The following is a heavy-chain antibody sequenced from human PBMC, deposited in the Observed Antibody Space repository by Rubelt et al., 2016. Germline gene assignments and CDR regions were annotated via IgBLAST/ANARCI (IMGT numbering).Heavy chain of an antibody. CDR3: ARVGLNSSGWYP. Sequence: GGSLRLSCTASGSTFDDFGMTWVRQAPGKGLEWVAVIWYDGSNKFYADSVKGRFTISRDNAKNTLYLQMNSLRAEDTAVYYCARVGLNSSGWYPWGQGTLVTVSS. D-gene: IGHD6-19*01. CDR1: GSTFDDFG. CDR2: IWYDGSNK. V-gene: IGHV3-33*08. J-gene: IGHJ5*02.